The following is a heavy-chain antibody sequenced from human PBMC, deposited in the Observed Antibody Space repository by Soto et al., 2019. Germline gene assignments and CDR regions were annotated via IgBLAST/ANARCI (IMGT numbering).Heavy chain of an antibody. CDR3: ARDLAAGDL. V-gene: IGHV1-46*01. Sequence: QEPLVQSGAEVKEPGASVKVSCKASGYTFINYYIHWVRQAPGQGLEWMAIINPMGGSTNYAQEIQGRVTLTSDTSTSTVYMELSSLRFEDTALFYCARDLAAGDLWGQGTLVTVSS. CDR2: INPMGGST. J-gene: IGHJ5*02. CDR1: GYTFINYY. D-gene: IGHD6-13*01.